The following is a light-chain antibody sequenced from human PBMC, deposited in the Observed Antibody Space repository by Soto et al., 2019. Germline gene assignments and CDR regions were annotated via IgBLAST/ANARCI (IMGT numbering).Light chain of an antibody. Sequence: QSVLTQPASLSGSPGQSIAISCTGTSSDVGGYDQVSWYQQHPGKAPKLMIYAVTTRPSGVSNRFSGSKSGNTASLTISGLQAEDEADYYCSSYTGSGTFFGGGTQLTVL. CDR1: SSDVGGYDQ. CDR2: AVT. V-gene: IGLV2-14*01. J-gene: IGLJ2*01. CDR3: SSYTGSGTF.